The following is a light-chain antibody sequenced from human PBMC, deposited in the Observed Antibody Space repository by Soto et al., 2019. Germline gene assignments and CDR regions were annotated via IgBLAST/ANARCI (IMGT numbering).Light chain of an antibody. CDR3: SAWDDSLNGPYLV. CDR2: RNN. J-gene: IGLJ3*02. CDR1: SSNIGSNT. Sequence: QSVLTQPPSASGTPGQRVTISCSGSSSNIGSNTVNWYQQLPGTAPKLLIYRNNQRPSGVPDRFSGSKSGTSASPAISGLQYEDEADYSCSAWDDSLNGPYLVFGGGTKLTVL. V-gene: IGLV1-44*01.